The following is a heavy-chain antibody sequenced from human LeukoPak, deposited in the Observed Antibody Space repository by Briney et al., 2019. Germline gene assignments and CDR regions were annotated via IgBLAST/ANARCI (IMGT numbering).Heavy chain of an antibody. J-gene: IGHJ3*02. D-gene: IGHD3-10*01. CDR1: GFTFGGYG. CDR2: VAYDGNYK. CDR3: AREGTDAFDI. V-gene: IGHV3-30*02. Sequence: PGGSLRLSCAASGFTFGGYGMHWVRQAPGKGLEWATFVAYDGNYKYYGESVKGRFTISRDNSKSTLYLQMNSPRVEDTAVYYCAREGTDAFDIWGQGTMVTVSS.